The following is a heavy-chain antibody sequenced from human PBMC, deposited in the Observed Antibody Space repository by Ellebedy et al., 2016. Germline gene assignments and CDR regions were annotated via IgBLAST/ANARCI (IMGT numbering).Heavy chain of an antibody. D-gene: IGHD2-15*01. J-gene: IGHJ6*03. V-gene: IGHV4-31*03. CDR1: GGSISSGGYY. CDR3: ARGERYCSGGSCYSKWYYYMDV. CDR2: IYYSGST. Sequence: SETLSLXXTVFGGSISSGGYYWSWIRQHPGKGLEWIGYIYYSGSTYYNPSLKSRVTISVDTSKNQFSLKLSSVTAADTAVYYCARGERYCSGGSCYSKWYYYMDVWGKGTTVTVSS.